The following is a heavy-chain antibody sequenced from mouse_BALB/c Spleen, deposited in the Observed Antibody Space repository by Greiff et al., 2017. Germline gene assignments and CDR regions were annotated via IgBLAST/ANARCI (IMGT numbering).Heavy chain of an antibody. CDR1: GFSLTSYG. Sequence: QVHVKQSGPGLVAPSQSLSITCTVSGFSLTSYGVHWVRQPPGKGLEWLGVIWAGGSTNYNSALMSRLSISKDNSKSQVFLKMNSLQTDDTAMYYCARVITTAYYYAMDYWGQGTSVTVSS. CDR3: ARVITTAYYYAMDY. CDR2: IWAGGST. V-gene: IGHV2-9*02. J-gene: IGHJ4*01. D-gene: IGHD1-1*01.